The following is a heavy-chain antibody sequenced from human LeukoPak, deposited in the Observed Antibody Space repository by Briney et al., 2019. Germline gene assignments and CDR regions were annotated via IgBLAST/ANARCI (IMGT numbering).Heavy chain of an antibody. CDR1: GFTFSSYG. J-gene: IGHJ4*02. D-gene: IGHD3-3*01. V-gene: IGHV3-30*02. CDR2: IRSEENNK. Sequence: GGSLRLSCAASGFTFSSYGMHWVRQAPGKGREWVACIRSEENNKYYADYVKTRFTISTDNSKNTRYLQMNSLRAEHTAVYYCAKQETYYDFWSGYKGYYFAYWGQGTLVAVSS. CDR3: AKQETYYDFWSGYKGYYFAY.